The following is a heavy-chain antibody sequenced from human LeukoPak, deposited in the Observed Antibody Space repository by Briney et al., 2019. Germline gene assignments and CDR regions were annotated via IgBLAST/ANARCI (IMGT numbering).Heavy chain of an antibody. CDR2: IWYDGSNK. CDR1: GFTFSSYG. J-gene: IGHJ4*02. Sequence: GGSLRLSCAASGFTFSSYGMHWVRQAPGKGLEWVAVIWYDGSNKYYADSVKGRFTISRDNSKNTLYLQMNSLRAEDTAVYYCAKVAVLSSRQIDYWGQGTLVTVSS. V-gene: IGHV3-33*06. D-gene: IGHD3-16*02. CDR3: AKVAVLSSRQIDY.